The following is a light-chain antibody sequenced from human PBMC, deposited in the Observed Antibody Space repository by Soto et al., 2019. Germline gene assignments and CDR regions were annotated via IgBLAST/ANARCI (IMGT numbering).Light chain of an antibody. CDR1: QNVNNW. CDR3: QRYNSYSRT. Sequence: DIQMTQSPSTLSASVGDSVTITCRASQNVNNWVAWYQQKPGKAPRFLIYDASSLESGVPSRFSGSGSGTDFTLTIRSLQPDDVATYYCQRYNSYSRTFGQWTKVEIK. V-gene: IGKV1-5*01. CDR2: DAS. J-gene: IGKJ1*01.